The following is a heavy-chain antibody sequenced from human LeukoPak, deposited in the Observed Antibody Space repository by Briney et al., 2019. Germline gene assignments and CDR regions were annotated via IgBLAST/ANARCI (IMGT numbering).Heavy chain of an antibody. D-gene: IGHD6-13*01. V-gene: IGHV3-21*04. CDR3: AKDTYSSSWYPAE. Sequence: GSLRLSCAASGFPFSSYSMNWVRQAPGMGLEWVSSICYSSTYIYYADSVKGRFTISRDNAKNSLYLQMNSLRAEDTALYYCAKDTYSSSWYPAEWGQGTLVTVSS. CDR1: GFPFSSYS. CDR2: ICYSSTYI. J-gene: IGHJ4*02.